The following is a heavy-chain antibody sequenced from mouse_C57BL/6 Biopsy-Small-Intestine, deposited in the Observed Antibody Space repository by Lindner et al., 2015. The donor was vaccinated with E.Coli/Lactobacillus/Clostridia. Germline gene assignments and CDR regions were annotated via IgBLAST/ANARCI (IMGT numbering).Heavy chain of an antibody. CDR1: GFNIKDYY. J-gene: IGHJ1*03. V-gene: IGHV14-2*01. D-gene: IGHD2-5*01. CDR2: IDPEDGET. CDR3: ARIYYSNYPSYWYFDV. Sequence: VQLQESGAELVKPGASVKLSCTASGFNIKDYYMHWVKQRTEQGLEWIGRIDPEDGETKYAPKFQGKATITEDTSSNTAYLQLSSLTSEDTAVYYCARIYYSNYPSYWYFDVWGTGTTVTVSS.